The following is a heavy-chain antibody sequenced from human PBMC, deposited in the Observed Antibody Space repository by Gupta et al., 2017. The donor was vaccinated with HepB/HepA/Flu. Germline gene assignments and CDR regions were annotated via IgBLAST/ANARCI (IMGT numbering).Heavy chain of an antibody. CDR3: TKDRYCTTPTCPFDY. CDR1: GFPFNEFA. D-gene: IGHD2-8*01. V-gene: IGHV3-43*02. CDR2: ISGDGGST. Sequence: EVELLERGGGVVQRGGSLNLPCSTSGFPFNEFACHWARLVPGKGLESVSFISGDGGSTDYADSVKGRFTIARDSSTRSLYLQMNSLRTEDTALYYCTKDRYCTTPTCPFDYWGQGTLVTVSS. J-gene: IGHJ4*02.